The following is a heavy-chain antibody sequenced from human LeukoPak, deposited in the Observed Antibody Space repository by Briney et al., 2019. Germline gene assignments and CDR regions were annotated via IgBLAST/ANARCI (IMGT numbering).Heavy chain of an antibody. CDR1: GGSISSSSYY. Sequence: SETLSLTCTVSGGSISSSSYYWGWIRQPPGKGLEWIGSIYYSGTTYYNPSLKSRVTISVDTSKNQFSLKLSSVTAADTAVYYCARHITGWELPGDAFDIWGQGTMVTVSS. CDR2: IYYSGTT. CDR3: ARHITGWELPGDAFDI. J-gene: IGHJ3*02. V-gene: IGHV4-39*01. D-gene: IGHD1-26*01.